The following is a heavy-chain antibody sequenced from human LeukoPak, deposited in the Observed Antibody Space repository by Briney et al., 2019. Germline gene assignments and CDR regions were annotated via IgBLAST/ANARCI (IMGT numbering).Heavy chain of an antibody. CDR1: GFTFSSNY. J-gene: IGHJ6*02. Sequence: GGSLRLSCAASGFTFSSNYMSWVRQAPGKGLEWVSVIYSGGSTYYADSVKGRFTISRDNSKNTLYLQMNSLRAEDTAVYYCARELYDSSGYYAQGYYYGMDVWGQGTTVTVSS. D-gene: IGHD3-22*01. V-gene: IGHV3-53*01. CDR2: IYSGGST. CDR3: ARELYDSSGYYAQGYYYGMDV.